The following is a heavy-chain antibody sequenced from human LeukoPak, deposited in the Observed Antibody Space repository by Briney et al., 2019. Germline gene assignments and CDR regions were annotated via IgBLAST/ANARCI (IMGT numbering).Heavy chain of an antibody. J-gene: IGHJ4*02. D-gene: IGHD3-3*01. V-gene: IGHV1-18*01. CDR2: ISAYNGNT. CDR3: ARDHYDFWSGYYKPVDY. Sequence: ASVKVSCKASGYTLTSYGISWVRPAPGQGLEWMGWISAYNGNTNYSQKLQGRVTMTTDTSTSTAYRELRSLRSDDTAVYYCARDHYDFWSGYYKPVDYWGQGTLVTVSS. CDR1: GYTLTSYG.